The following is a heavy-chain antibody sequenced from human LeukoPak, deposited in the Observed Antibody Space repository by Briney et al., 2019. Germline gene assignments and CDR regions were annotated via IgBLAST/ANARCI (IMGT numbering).Heavy chain of an antibody. D-gene: IGHD5-12*01. CDR1: GFTFSDNY. Sequence: GGSLRLSCAASGFTFSDNYMSWIRQAPGKGLEWVSVIYSGGSTYYADSVKGRFTISRDNSKNTLYLQMNSLRAEDTAVYYCARSRSSYEDYWGQGTLVTVSS. V-gene: IGHV3-66*01. CDR2: IYSGGST. CDR3: ARSRSSYEDY. J-gene: IGHJ4*02.